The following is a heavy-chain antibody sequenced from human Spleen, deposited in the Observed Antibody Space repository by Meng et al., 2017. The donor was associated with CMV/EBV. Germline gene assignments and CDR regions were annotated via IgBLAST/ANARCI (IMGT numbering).Heavy chain of an antibody. CDR2: ISYDGSNE. J-gene: IGHJ4*02. V-gene: IGHV3-30*19. Sequence: GESLKISCGASGFIFSNYGMHWVRQAPGKGLEWVAIISYDGSNEYYADSVKGRFTISRDTSRNTLYLQMNSLRVEDTAVYYCARDYYDSSAYLDYWGQGTLVTVSS. CDR1: GFIFSNYG. CDR3: ARDYYDSSAYLDY. D-gene: IGHD3-22*01.